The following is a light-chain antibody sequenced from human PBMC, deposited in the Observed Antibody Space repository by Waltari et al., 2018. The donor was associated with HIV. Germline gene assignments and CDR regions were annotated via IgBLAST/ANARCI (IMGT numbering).Light chain of an antibody. V-gene: IGKV1-5*03. CDR2: TAS. CDR1: QRLSGW. CDR3: QQYNTSPWT. Sequence: DIQMTQSPSTLSASVGDRVTMTCRASQRLSGWLAWYQQQPGKAPELLIYTASTLQSGVPSRFSGSGSGTEFTLTISSLQPDAFATYYCQQYNTSPWTFGQGTKVDI. J-gene: IGKJ1*01.